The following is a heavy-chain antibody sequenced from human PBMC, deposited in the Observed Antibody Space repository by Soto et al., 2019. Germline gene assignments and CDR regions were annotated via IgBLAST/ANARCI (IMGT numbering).Heavy chain of an antibody. CDR3: ARRAITVTTGGYFDY. CDR2: IYYSGST. CDR1: GGSISSSSYY. J-gene: IGHJ4*02. D-gene: IGHD4-17*01. Sequence: SETLSLTCTVSGGSISSSSYYWGWIRQPPGKGLEWIGSIYYSGSTYYNPSLKSRVTISVDTSKNQFSLKLSSVTAADTAVYYCARRAITVTTGGYFDYWGQGTLVTVSS. V-gene: IGHV4-39*01.